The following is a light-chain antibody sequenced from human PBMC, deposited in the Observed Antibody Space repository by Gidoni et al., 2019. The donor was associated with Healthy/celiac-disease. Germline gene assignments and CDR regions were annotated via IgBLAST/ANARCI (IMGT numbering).Light chain of an antibody. V-gene: IGLV1-40*01. J-gene: IGLJ3*02. CDR1: SSNIGAGYE. Sequence: QSVLTQPPSVSEAPGQRVTISCTGSSSNIGAGYEVHWYQQLPGTAPKLLIYGNSNRPSGVPDRFSGSKSGTSASLAITGLQADDEADYYCQSYDSSLSGWVFGGGTKLTVL. CDR3: QSYDSSLSGWV. CDR2: GNS.